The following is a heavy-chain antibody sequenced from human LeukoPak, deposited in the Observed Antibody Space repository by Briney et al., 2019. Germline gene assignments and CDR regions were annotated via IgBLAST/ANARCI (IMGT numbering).Heavy chain of an antibody. CDR3: ARGVNGIAAVPSFDP. Sequence: PGGSLRLSCAASGFTFSSYSMNWVRQAPGKGLEWASSISSSSSYIYYADSVKGRFTISRDNAKNSLYLQMNSLRAEDTAVYYCARGVNGIAAVPSFDPWGQGTLVTVSS. CDR1: GFTFSSYS. D-gene: IGHD6-13*01. CDR2: ISSSSSYI. J-gene: IGHJ5*02. V-gene: IGHV3-21*01.